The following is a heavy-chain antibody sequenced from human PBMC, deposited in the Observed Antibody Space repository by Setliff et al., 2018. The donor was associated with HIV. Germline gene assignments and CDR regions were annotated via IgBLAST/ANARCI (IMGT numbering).Heavy chain of an antibody. CDR1: GYMFTSFA. D-gene: IGHD3-9*01. Sequence: GASVKVSCKASGYMFTSFAMHWVRQAPGQGLEWMGRISGYTGNTNFAPKFQDRVTMTMDTSTGTAYMELPSLTSDDTAVYYCARGALTQYFDFWGQGTLVTVSS. V-gene: IGHV1-18*01. CDR3: ARGALTQYFDF. CDR2: ISGYTGNT. J-gene: IGHJ4*02.